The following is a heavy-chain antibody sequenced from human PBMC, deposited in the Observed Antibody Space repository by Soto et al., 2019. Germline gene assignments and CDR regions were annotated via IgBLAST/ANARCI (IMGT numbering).Heavy chain of an antibody. J-gene: IGHJ6*02. CDR1: GDSVSSNSAA. Sequence: PSQTLSLTCAISGDSVSSNSAAWNWIRQSPSRGLEWLGRTYYRSKWYNDYAVSVKSRITINPDTSKNQFSLQLNSETPEDTAVYYCARDCTNGVCYPSYHYGMDVWGQGTTVTVSS. D-gene: IGHD2-8*01. CDR2: TYYRSKWYN. CDR3: ARDCTNGVCYPSYHYGMDV. V-gene: IGHV6-1*01.